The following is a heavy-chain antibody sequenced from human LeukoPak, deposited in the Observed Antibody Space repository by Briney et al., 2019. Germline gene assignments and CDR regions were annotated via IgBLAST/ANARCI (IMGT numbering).Heavy chain of an antibody. CDR1: GGSISSSNYY. Sequence: SETLSITCTVSGGSISSSNYYWGWIRQPPGKGLEWIGSIYYSGTTYYSSSLKSRVIISVDTSKNQFSLKLSSVTATDTAVYYCARHEAQDFDYWGQGTLVTVSS. CDR2: IYYSGTT. V-gene: IGHV4-39*01. J-gene: IGHJ4*02. CDR3: ARHEAQDFDY.